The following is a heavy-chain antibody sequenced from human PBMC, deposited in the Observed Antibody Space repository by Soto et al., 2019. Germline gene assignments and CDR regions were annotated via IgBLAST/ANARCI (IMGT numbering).Heavy chain of an antibody. CDR2: IIPIFGTA. D-gene: IGHD6-6*01. Sequence: QVQLVQSGAEVKKPGSSVKVSCKASGGTFSSYAISWVRQAPGQGLEWMGGIIPIFGTANYAQKFQGRVTITADESTSTAYMELSSLRSEDTAVYYCARRKSIAARPGTYYYYYGMDVWGQGTTVTVSS. V-gene: IGHV1-69*12. J-gene: IGHJ6*02. CDR1: GGTFSSYA. CDR3: ARRKSIAARPGTYYYYYGMDV.